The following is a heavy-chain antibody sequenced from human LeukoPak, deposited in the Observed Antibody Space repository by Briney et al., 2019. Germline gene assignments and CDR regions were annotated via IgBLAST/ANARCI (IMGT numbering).Heavy chain of an antibody. CDR1: GYTFTSYA. D-gene: IGHD6-19*01. CDR3: ARDKSEQWLRYYYYGMDV. Sequence: ASVKVSCKGSGYTFTSYAMNWVRQAPGQGLEWMGWINTNTGNPTYAQGFTGRFVFSLDTSVSTAYLQISSLKAEDTAVYYCARDKSEQWLRYYYYGMDVWGQGTTVTVSS. J-gene: IGHJ6*02. CDR2: INTNTGNP. V-gene: IGHV7-4-1*02.